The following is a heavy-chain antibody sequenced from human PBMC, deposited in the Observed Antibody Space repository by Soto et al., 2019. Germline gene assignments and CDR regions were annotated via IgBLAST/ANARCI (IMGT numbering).Heavy chain of an antibody. D-gene: IGHD2-15*01. CDR3: ARMASFYCSGGSCYPTYGMDV. Sequence: VQLVESGGGVVQPGRSLRLSCAASGFTFSSYAMHWVRQAPGKGLEWVAVISSDGSNKYYADSVKGRFTISRDNSKNTLYLQMNSLRAEDTAVYYCARMASFYCSGGSCYPTYGMDVWGQGTTVTVSS. J-gene: IGHJ6*02. V-gene: IGHV3-30-3*01. CDR2: ISSDGSNK. CDR1: GFTFSSYA.